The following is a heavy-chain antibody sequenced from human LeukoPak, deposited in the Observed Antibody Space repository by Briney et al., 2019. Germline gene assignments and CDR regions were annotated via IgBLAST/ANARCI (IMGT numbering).Heavy chain of an antibody. CDR1: GGSFSGYY. Sequence: SETLSLTCAVYGGSFSGYYWSWIRQPPGKGLEWLGEINHSGSTNYNPSLKSRVTISVDTSKNQFSLKLGSVTAADTAVYYCARRGVVVPAAIAYWGQGTLVTVSS. V-gene: IGHV4-34*01. CDR2: INHSGST. D-gene: IGHD2-2*01. CDR3: ARRGVVVPAAIAY. J-gene: IGHJ4*02.